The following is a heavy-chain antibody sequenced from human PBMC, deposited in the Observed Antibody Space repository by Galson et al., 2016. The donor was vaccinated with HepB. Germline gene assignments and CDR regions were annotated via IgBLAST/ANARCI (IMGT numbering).Heavy chain of an antibody. CDR1: GGSISSYY. Sequence: SETLSLTCTVSGGSISSYYWSWIRQPPGKGLEWIGYIYYSGSTNYNPSLKSRVTISVDTSKNQFSLKLSSVTAADTAVYYCARDQAPLPGDYWGQGTLVTVSS. D-gene: IGHD2-15*01. CDR3: ARDQAPLPGDY. CDR2: IYYSGST. J-gene: IGHJ4*02. V-gene: IGHV4-59*01.